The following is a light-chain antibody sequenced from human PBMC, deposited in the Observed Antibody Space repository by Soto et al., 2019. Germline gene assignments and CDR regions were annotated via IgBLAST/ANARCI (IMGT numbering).Light chain of an antibody. V-gene: IGKV3-15*01. CDR1: QSVSSN. CDR2: GAS. Sequence: EIVMMQSPGTLSVSPGERATLSCRASQSVSSNLAWYQQKFGQAPRLLIYGASTRATGVPARFSGSGSGTEFILTISSLQSEDFAIYYCQQYNDWPPQLTFGGGTKVEIK. CDR3: QQYNDWPPQLT. J-gene: IGKJ4*01.